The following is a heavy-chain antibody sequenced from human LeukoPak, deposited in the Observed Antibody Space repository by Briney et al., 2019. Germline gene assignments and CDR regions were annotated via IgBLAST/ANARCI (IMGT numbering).Heavy chain of an antibody. CDR1: GGSFSGYY. CDR2: INHSGST. D-gene: IGHD1-26*01. CDR3: ASIPVGSVDY. V-gene: IGHV4-34*01. J-gene: IGHJ4*02. Sequence: SETLSLTCAVYGGSFSGYYWSWIRQPPGKGLEWIGEINHSGSTNYNPSLKSRVTISVDTSKNQFSLKLSFVTAADTAVYYCASIPVGSVDYWGQGTLVTVSS.